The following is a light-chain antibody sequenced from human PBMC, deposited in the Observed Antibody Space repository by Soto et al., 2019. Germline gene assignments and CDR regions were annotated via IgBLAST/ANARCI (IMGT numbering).Light chain of an antibody. CDR2: GAS. Sequence: DIQMTQSPSSLSASVGDRVAITCRASQSTSSYLNWYQQKPGKAPKLLIYGASSLQSGVPSRFSGSGSGTEFTLTISRLEPEDFAVYFCRQYGSSPWTFGQGTK. V-gene: IGKV1-39*01. CDR1: QSTSSY. J-gene: IGKJ1*01. CDR3: RQYGSSPWT.